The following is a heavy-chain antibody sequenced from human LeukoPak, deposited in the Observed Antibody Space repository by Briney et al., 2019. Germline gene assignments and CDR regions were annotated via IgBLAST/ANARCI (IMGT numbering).Heavy chain of an antibody. CDR2: ISGSGDSA. V-gene: IGHV3-23*01. J-gene: IGHJ4*02. Sequence: PGGPLTLSCGASGFTFSSYAMSWLRQSPGKALEWVSLISGSGDSASFADSVKGRLTISRDNSRNTLYLQMSSLRAEDTALYYCATTLRSFDPPFDYWGQGTLVTVSS. CDR1: GFTFSSYA. D-gene: IGHD3-9*01. CDR3: ATTLRSFDPPFDY.